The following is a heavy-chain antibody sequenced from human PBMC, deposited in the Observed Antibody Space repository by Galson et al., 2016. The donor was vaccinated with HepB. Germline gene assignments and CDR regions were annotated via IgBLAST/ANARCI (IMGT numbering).Heavy chain of an antibody. CDR2: TYHKSEWYY. CDR3: ARNNWYFYWFFDL. J-gene: IGHJ2*01. Sequence: CAISGDSVSSNNAGWNWIRQSPSRGLEWLGRTYHKSEWYYDYAPAVKSRITINPDTSKNQVSLHLNSVTPEHTAIYYCARNNWYFYWFFDLWCRGTLVTVSS. D-gene: IGHD1-1*01. V-gene: IGHV6-1*01. CDR1: GDSVSSNNAG.